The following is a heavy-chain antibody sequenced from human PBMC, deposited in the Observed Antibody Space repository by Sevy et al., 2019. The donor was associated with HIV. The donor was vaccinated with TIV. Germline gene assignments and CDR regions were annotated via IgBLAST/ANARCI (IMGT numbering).Heavy chain of an antibody. CDR3: ATHTGIAAAGRDFDY. Sequence: GGSLRLSCAASGFTFSDHYMEWVRQAPGKGLEWVGRISNKADSYTTEYAASVKGRFTISRDDSKNSLYLLMNSLKTEDTAVYYCATHTGIAAAGRDFDYWGQGTLVTVSS. CDR2: ISNKADSYTT. J-gene: IGHJ4*02. CDR1: GFTFSDHY. V-gene: IGHV3-72*01. D-gene: IGHD6-13*01.